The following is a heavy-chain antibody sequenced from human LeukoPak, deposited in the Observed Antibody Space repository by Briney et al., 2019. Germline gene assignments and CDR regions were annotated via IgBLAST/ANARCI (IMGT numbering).Heavy chain of an antibody. J-gene: IGHJ6*03. CDR3: ARVAYTYYYYYMDV. V-gene: IGHV4-61*09. D-gene: IGHD2-21*01. CDR1: GGSISSGSYY. Sequence: PSETLSLTCTVSGGSISSGSYYWSWLRQPAGTGLEWIGHIYTSGSTNYNPSLKSRVTISVDTSKNQFSLKLSSVTAADTAVYYCARVAYTYYYYYMDVWGKGTTVTVSS. CDR2: IYTSGST.